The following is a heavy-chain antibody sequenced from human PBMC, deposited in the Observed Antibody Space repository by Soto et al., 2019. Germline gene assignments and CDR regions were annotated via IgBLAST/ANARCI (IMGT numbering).Heavy chain of an antibody. CDR3: ARVYGSGSRYFDY. Sequence: EVQLVESGGGLVQPGGSLRLSCAASGFTFSTYSMNWVRQAPGKGLEWVSFISSSSVTIYYADSVKGRFTISRDNAKNSLYLQMSSLRDEDTAVYYCARVYGSGSRYFDYWGQGTLVTVSS. V-gene: IGHV3-48*02. J-gene: IGHJ4*02. CDR1: GFTFSTYS. D-gene: IGHD3-10*01. CDR2: ISSSSVTI.